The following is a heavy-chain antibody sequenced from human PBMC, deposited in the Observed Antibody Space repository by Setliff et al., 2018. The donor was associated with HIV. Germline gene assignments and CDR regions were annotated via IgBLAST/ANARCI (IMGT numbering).Heavy chain of an antibody. CDR1: GGSFSGYY. J-gene: IGHJ4*02. D-gene: IGHD2-15*01. CDR3: ARGPVVGFDS. V-gene: IGHV4-34*01. CDR2: IHHSGST. Sequence: TLSLTCAVYGGSFSGYYWSWVRQPPGKGLEWIGEIHHSGSTNNNPSLKSRVTISLAASKNQFSLKLRSVTVADTAVYFCARGPVVGFDSWGQGTLVTVSS.